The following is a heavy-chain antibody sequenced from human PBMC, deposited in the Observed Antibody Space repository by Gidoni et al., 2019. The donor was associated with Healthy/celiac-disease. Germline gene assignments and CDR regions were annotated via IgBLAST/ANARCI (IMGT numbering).Heavy chain of an antibody. Sequence: QVQLVESGGGVVQPGRSLRLSCAASGFTFSSYAMHWVRQATGKGLEWVAVISYDGSNKYYADSVKGRFTISRDNSKNTLYLQMNSLRAEDTAVYYCARTYYDFWSGYYGIGWFDPWGQGTLVTVSS. CDR2: ISYDGSNK. CDR3: ARTYYDFWSGYYGIGWFDP. D-gene: IGHD3-3*01. CDR1: GFTFSSYA. J-gene: IGHJ5*02. V-gene: IGHV3-30-3*01.